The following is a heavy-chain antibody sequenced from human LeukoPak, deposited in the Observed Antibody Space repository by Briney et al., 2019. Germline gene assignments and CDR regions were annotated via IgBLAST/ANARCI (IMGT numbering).Heavy chain of an antibody. V-gene: IGHV1-2*06. CDR2: INPNSGGT. D-gene: IGHD6-13*01. J-gene: IGHJ5*02. CDR1: GYSFTGYY. CDR3: ATTSSTWYNWFDP. Sequence: ASVKVSCKASGYSFTGYYMHWVRQAPGQGLEWMGRINPNSGGTNYAQKFQGRVTMTRDKSISTAYMKLSRLRSDDTAVYYCATTSSTWYNWFDPWGQGTLVTVSS.